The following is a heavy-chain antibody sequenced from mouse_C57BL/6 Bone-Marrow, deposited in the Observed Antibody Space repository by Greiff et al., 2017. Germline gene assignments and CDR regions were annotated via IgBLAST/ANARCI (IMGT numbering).Heavy chain of an antibody. CDR2: ISYDGSN. V-gene: IGHV3-6*01. J-gene: IGHJ2*01. CDR3: AREGRASDY. D-gene: IGHD3-3*01. Sequence: EVQLQQSGPGLVKPSQSLSLTCSVTGYSITSGYYWNWIRQFPGNKLEWMGYISYDGSNNYNPSLKNRISITRDTSKNQFFLKLNSVTTEDTATYYCAREGRASDYWGKGTTLTVSS. CDR1: GYSITSGYY.